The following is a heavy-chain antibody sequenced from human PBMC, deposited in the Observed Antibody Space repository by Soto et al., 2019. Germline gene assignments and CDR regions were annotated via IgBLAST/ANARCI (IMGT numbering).Heavy chain of an antibody. V-gene: IGHV3-30*18. CDR2: ISYDGSNK. J-gene: IGHJ3*02. D-gene: IGHD1-26*01. CDR3: AKGGVGSTSNAFDI. CDR1: GFTFRSYG. Sequence: PGGSLRLSCAASGFTFRSYGMHWVRQAPAKGLEWVAVISYDGSNKYYADSVKGRFTISRDNSKNTLYLQMNSLRAEDTAVYYCAKGGVGSTSNAFDIWGQVTMFTVSS.